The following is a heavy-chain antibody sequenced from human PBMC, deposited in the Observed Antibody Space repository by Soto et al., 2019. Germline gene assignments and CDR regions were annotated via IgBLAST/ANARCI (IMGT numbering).Heavy chain of an antibody. CDR2: IYSGGST. CDR3: ARDHCSGGSCLVWGDYGMDV. CDR1: GFTVSSNY. J-gene: IGHJ6*02. Sequence: PGGSLRLSCAASGFTVSSNYMSWVRQAPGKGLEWVSVIYSGGSTYYADSVKGRFTISRDNSKNTLYLQMNSLRAEDTAVYYCARDHCSGGSCLVWGDYGMDVWGQGTTVTVSS. D-gene: IGHD2-15*01. V-gene: IGHV3-53*01.